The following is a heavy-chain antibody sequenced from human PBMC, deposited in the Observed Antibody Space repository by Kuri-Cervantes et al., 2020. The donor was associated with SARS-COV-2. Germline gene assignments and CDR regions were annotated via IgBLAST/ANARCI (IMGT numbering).Heavy chain of an antibody. V-gene: IGHV1-18*01. J-gene: IGHJ4*02. CDR2: ISAYNGNT. Sequence: ASVKVSCKASGYTFTSYGISWVRQAPGQGLEWMGWISAYNGNTNYAQKLQGRVTMTTDTSTSTAYMELRSLRSDDTAVYYCAGAGYYCSSTSCPSLPDYWGQGTLVTVSS. CDR3: AGAGYYCSSTSCPSLPDY. D-gene: IGHD2-2*01. CDR1: GYTFTSYG.